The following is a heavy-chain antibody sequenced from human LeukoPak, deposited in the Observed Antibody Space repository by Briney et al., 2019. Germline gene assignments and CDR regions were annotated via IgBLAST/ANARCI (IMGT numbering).Heavy chain of an antibody. D-gene: IGHD3-3*01. CDR2: ISGSGGST. CDR3: AVLFLPDY. Sequence: SCKASGFTFTAYHMHWVRQAPGQGLEWVSAISGSGGSTYYADSVKGRFTISRDNSKNTLYLQMNSLRAEDTAVYYCAVLFLPDYWGQGTLVTVSS. CDR1: GFTFTAYH. V-gene: IGHV3-23*01. J-gene: IGHJ4*02.